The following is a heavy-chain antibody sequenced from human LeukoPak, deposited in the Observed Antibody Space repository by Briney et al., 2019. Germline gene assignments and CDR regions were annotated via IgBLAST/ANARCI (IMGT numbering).Heavy chain of an antibody. Sequence: SETLSLTCTVSGGSISSGDYYWSWIRQPPGKGLEWIGYIYYSGSTYYNPSLKRRVTISVDTSKNQFSLKLSSVTAADTAVYYCVRENALRYFDWLFPRWFDPWGQGTLVTVSS. V-gene: IGHV4-30-4*01. J-gene: IGHJ5*02. CDR3: VRENALRYFDWLFPRWFDP. CDR2: IYYSGST. CDR1: GGSISSGDYY. D-gene: IGHD3-9*01.